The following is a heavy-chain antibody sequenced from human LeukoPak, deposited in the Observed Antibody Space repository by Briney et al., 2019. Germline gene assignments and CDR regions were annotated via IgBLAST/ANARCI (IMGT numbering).Heavy chain of an antibody. CDR2: IYYSGST. CDR3: ARSQYSYGYWLVADY. D-gene: IGHD5-18*01. V-gene: IGHV4-39*01. J-gene: IGHJ4*02. CDR1: GGSISSRSYY. Sequence: SETLSLTCTVSGGSISSRSYYWGWIRQPPGKGLEWIGTIYYSGSTYYNPSLKSRATIPVDMSKNQLSLKLSSVTAADTAVYYCARSQYSYGYWLVADYWGQGALVTVSS.